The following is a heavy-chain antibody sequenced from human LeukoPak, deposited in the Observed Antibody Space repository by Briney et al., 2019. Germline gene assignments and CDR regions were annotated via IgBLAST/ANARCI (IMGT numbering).Heavy chain of an antibody. CDR2: ISSSSSYI. J-gene: IGHJ5*02. Sequence: GGSLRLSCAASGFTFSTYTMDWVRQAPGKGLEWVSSISSSSSYIYYADSVKGRFTISRDNAKNSLYLQMNSLRAEDTAVYYCARDAAGYSSGWYPYHNWFDPWGQGTLVTVSS. D-gene: IGHD6-19*01. V-gene: IGHV3-21*01. CDR1: GFTFSTYT. CDR3: ARDAAGYSSGWYPYHNWFDP.